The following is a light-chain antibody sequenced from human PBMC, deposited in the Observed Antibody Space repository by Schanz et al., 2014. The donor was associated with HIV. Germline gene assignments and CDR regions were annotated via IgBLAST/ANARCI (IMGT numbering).Light chain of an antibody. CDR2: EVT. V-gene: IGLV2-8*01. CDR1: GTDVGGYNY. CDR3: SAWDDTLNAWV. Sequence: QSALTQPPSASGSPGQSVTISCTGTGTDVGGYNYVSWYQHHPGEAPKLIIYEVTKRPSGVPDRFSGSKSGRTASLTVSGLQAEDEADYYCSAWDDTLNAWVFGGGTKLTVL. J-gene: IGLJ3*02.